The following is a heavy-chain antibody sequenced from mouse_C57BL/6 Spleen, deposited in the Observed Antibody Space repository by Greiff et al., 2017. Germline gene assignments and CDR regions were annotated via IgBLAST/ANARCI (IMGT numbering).Heavy chain of an antibody. Sequence: QVQLQQPGAELVKPGASVKMSCKASGYTFTSYWITWVKQRPGQGLEWIGDIYPGSGNTYYNEKFKGKATLTAEKSSSTDYMQLSSLTSEDSAVYFCARKNYYGSSYFDYWGQGTTLTVSS. CDR3: ARKNYYGSSYFDY. D-gene: IGHD1-1*01. CDR1: GYTFTSYW. V-gene: IGHV1-55*01. CDR2: IYPGSGNT. J-gene: IGHJ2*01.